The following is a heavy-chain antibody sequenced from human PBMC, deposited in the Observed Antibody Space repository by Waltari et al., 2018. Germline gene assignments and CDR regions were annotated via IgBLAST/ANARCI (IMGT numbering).Heavy chain of an antibody. CDR1: GFTFSSYW. D-gene: IGHD2-15*01. J-gene: IGHJ4*02. V-gene: IGHV3-7*01. Sequence: EVQLVESGGGLVQPGGSLRLSCAASGFTFSSYWMSWVRQAPGKGLEWVANIKQDGSEKYYVDSVKGRFTISRDNAKNSLYLQMNSLRAEDTAVYYCARDLRYCSGGSCYGIDYWGQGTLVTVSS. CDR3: ARDLRYCSGGSCYGIDY. CDR2: IKQDGSEK.